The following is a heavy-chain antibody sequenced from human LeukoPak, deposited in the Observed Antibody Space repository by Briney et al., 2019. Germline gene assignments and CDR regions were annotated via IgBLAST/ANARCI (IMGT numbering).Heavy chain of an antibody. CDR2: IDGSNNTI. CDR1: GFTFSPFG. J-gene: IGHJ3*02. CDR3: ARRYGDHGALDI. Sequence: GGSLRLSCAASGFTFSPFGMNWVRQAPGKGLEWVSFIDGSNNTIYYADSVKGRFTISRDNSKNSLYLQMNSLRAEDTAVYFCARRYGDHGALDIWGQGTTVIVSS. V-gene: IGHV3-48*04. D-gene: IGHD4-17*01.